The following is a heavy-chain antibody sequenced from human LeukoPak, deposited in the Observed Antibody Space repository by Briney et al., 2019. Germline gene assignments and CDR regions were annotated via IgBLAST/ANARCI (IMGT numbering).Heavy chain of an antibody. Sequence: PGGSLRLSCAASGFIFSRYWMHWVRQAPGKGLVWVSRINGDGSTLSYADSVKGRFTISRDNSKNTLYLQMNSLRAEDTAVYYCAKGPLRGYYFDYWGQGTLVTVSS. CDR3: AKGPLRGYYFDY. J-gene: IGHJ4*02. V-gene: IGHV3-74*01. D-gene: IGHD4-17*01. CDR2: INGDGSTL. CDR1: GFIFSRYW.